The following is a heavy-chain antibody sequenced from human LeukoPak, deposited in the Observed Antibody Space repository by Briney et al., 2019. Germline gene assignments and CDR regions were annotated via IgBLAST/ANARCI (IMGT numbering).Heavy chain of an antibody. CDR1: GGSISSYY. CDR3: ASTAVAVAGNRAYYFDY. CDR2: IYTSGST. V-gene: IGHV4-4*07. D-gene: IGHD6-19*01. Sequence: SETLSLTCTVSGGSISSYYWSWIRQPAGKGLEWIGRIYTSGSTNYNPSLKSRVTMSVDTSKNQFSLKLSSVTAADTAVYYCASTAVAVAGNRAYYFDYWGQGTLATVSS. J-gene: IGHJ4*02.